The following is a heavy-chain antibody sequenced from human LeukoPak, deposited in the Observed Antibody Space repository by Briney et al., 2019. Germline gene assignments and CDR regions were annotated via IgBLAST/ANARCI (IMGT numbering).Heavy chain of an antibody. Sequence: GGSLRLSCAASNFMFSNYDMNWVRQAPGKGLEWVSAISGSGGSTYYADSVKGRFTISRDNSKNTLYLQMNSLRAEDTAVYYCAKDRGQWLVYRARTAEYFQHWGQGTLVTVSS. V-gene: IGHV3-23*01. CDR2: ISGSGGST. J-gene: IGHJ1*01. CDR1: NFMFSNYD. CDR3: AKDRGQWLVYRARTAEYFQH. D-gene: IGHD6-19*01.